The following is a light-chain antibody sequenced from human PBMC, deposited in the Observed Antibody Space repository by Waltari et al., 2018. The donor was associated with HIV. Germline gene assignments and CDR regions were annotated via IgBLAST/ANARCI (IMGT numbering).Light chain of an antibody. V-gene: IGLV2-14*03. CDR3: SSYTSSSTRV. CDR1: SSDVGGYHY. J-gene: IGLJ1*01. CDR2: DVS. Sequence: LTQPDSVSVSPGPSITLSCTGTSSDVGGYHYFSWYQQHPGKAPKLMIYDVSNRPSGVSNRFSGSKSGNTASLTISGLQAEDEADYYCSSYTSSSTRVFGTGTKVTVL.